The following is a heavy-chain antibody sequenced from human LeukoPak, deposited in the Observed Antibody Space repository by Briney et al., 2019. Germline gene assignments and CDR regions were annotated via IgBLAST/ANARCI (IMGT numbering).Heavy chain of an antibody. CDR3: AKDGHCSNGACYGYFDY. CDR2: LSYDGSNK. V-gene: IGHV3-30*18. J-gene: IGHJ4*02. Sequence: GGSLRLSCAASGFTFSDYYMSWVRQAPGKGLEWVALLSYDGSNKYYADSVKGRFTISRDNSKNTLYLQMNSLRAEDTAVYYCAKDGHCSNGACYGYFDYWGQGTLVTVSS. CDR1: GFTFSDYY. D-gene: IGHD2-8*01.